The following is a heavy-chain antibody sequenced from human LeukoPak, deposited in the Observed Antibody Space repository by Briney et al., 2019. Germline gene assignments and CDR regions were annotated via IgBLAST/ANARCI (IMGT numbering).Heavy chain of an antibody. D-gene: IGHD5-18*01. V-gene: IGHV3-48*03. CDR2: IRNTGTTI. CDR3: ANDLGWIQLNLG. J-gene: IGHJ4*02. Sequence: GGSLRLSCAASGFTLRNYEMNWVRQAPGKGLEWVSYIRNTGTTIYYADSVKGRFTISRDNSRNTVYLQMNSLRAEDTAVYYCANDLGWIQLNLGRGQGTLVTVSS. CDR1: GFTLRNYE.